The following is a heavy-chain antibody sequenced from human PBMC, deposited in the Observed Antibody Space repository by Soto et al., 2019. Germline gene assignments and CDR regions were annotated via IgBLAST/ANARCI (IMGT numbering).Heavy chain of an antibody. CDR2: INADGDNT. CDR1: GFTFDDFA. CDR3: ARDPSTGFADY. Sequence: PGGSLRLSCAASGFTFDDFALNWVRQAPGKGLEWVSTINADGDNTHYADSVKGRLTISRDNSKRMLYLQMNRLKVDDTAVYYCARDPSTGFADYWGQGTLVTVSS. D-gene: IGHD3-9*01. J-gene: IGHJ4*02. V-gene: IGHV3-23*01.